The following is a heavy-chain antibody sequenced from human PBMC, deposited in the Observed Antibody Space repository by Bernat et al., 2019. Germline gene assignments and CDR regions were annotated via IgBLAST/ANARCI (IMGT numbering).Heavy chain of an antibody. Sequence: EVQLLESGGGLVQPGGSLRLSCAASGFTFSSYAMSWVRQAPGKGLEWVSAISGSGGSTYYADSVQGRFTISRDNSKNTLYLQMNSLRAEDTAVYYCAKSLLSVVGVAATWFDPWGQGTLVTVSS. D-gene: IGHD2-15*01. CDR1: GFTFSSYA. J-gene: IGHJ5*02. CDR3: AKSLLSVVGVAATWFDP. V-gene: IGHV3-23*01. CDR2: ISGSGGST.